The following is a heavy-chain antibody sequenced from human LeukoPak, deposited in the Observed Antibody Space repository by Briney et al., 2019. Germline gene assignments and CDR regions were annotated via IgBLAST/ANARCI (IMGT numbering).Heavy chain of an antibody. J-gene: IGHJ4*02. CDR2: FYYSPTT. CDR1: GGPIRRNSYY. D-gene: IGHD3-10*01. CDR3: AKVRSPKAPFDC. V-gene: IGHV4-39*02. Sequence: SETLSLTCTVSGGPIRRNSYYWGWVRQSPGRGVELFAIFYYSPTTFKTPSLNCRAPISVDPSQTHFSLNLKSVTAADTAVYFCAKVRSPKAPFDCWGQGTLFTVSS.